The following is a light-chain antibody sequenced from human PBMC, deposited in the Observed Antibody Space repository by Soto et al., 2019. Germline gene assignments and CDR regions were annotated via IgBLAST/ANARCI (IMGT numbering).Light chain of an antibody. V-gene: IGKV1-39*01. CDR3: QQSYNSPQT. J-gene: IGKJ1*01. CDR1: QTIMTY. Sequence: DIQMTQSPSSLPASVGDDFSITCRASQTIMTYLNWYQLKPGKPPRLLIYAASSLQSGVPSRFSGSGSGTDFTLTISSLQPEDFATYSCQQSYNSPQTFGRGTKV. CDR2: AAS.